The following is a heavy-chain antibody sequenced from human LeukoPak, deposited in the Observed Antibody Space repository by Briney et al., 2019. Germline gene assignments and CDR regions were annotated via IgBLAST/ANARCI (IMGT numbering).Heavy chain of an antibody. CDR1: GGSISSYY. CDR2: IYYSGST. CDR3: ARASSWYNFDY. V-gene: IGHV4-59*01. Sequence: SETLSLTCTVSGGSISSYYWSWIRQPPGKGLEWIGYIYYSGSTNYNPSLKSRVTISVDTSKNQFSLKLSSVTAAETAVYYCARASSWYNFDYWGQGTLVTVSS. D-gene: IGHD6-13*01. J-gene: IGHJ4*02.